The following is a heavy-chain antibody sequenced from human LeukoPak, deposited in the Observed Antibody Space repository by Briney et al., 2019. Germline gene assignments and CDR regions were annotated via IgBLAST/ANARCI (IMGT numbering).Heavy chain of an antibody. CDR1: GFTFSSYV. CDR2: IWYDGSNK. CDR3: ARDGTYYDFWSGHYMDV. V-gene: IGHV3-33*01. Sequence: GGSLRLSCAASGFTFSSYVMHWVRQAPGKGLEWVAVIWYDGSNKYYADSVKGRFTISRDNSKNTLYLQMNSLRAEDTAVYYCARDGTYYDFWSGHYMDVWGKGTTVTVS. J-gene: IGHJ6*03. D-gene: IGHD3-3*01.